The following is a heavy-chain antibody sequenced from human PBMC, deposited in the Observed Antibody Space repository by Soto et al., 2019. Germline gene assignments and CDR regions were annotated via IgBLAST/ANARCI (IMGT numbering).Heavy chain of an antibody. V-gene: IGHV4-31*03. J-gene: IGHJ5*02. CDR1: GGSISSDGYY. CDR3: ARGLGYCISTSCYAVNWFDP. Sequence: SETLCLTCTVSGGSISSDGYYGSWLRQPTGKGLVWIGYIYYSGSTYYNPSLKSRVTISVDTSKNQFSLKLSSVTAADTAVYYCARGLGYCISTSCYAVNWFDPWGQGTLVTVS. CDR2: IYYSGST. D-gene: IGHD2-2*01.